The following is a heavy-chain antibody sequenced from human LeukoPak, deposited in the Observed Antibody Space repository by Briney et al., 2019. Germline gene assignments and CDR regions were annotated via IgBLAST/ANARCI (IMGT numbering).Heavy chain of an antibody. J-gene: IGHJ4*02. V-gene: IGHV1-8*01. CDR3: ARKLGAPHYFDF. D-gene: IGHD1-26*01. Sequence: GASVKVSCKASGYTFTSYDIHWVRQATGQGLEWMGWMNPNTGETDFAKKFQGRVTMTRNTSINTVYMELSGLRSEDTAVYYCARKLGAPHYFDFWGQGTLVTVSS. CDR1: GYTFTSYD. CDR2: MNPNTGET.